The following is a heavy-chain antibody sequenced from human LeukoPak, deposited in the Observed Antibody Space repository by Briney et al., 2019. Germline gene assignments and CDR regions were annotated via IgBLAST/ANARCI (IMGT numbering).Heavy chain of an antibody. CDR1: GFTFDDYG. D-gene: IGHD6-13*01. J-gene: IGHJ4*02. Sequence: PGGSLRLSCAASGFTFDDYGMSWVRQAPGKGLEWVSGINWNGGSTGYADSVKGRFTISRDNAKNSLYLQMNSLRAEDTALYYCARGTSSSWYSAVDYWGQGTLVTVSS. CDR2: INWNGGST. CDR3: ARGTSSSWYSAVDY. V-gene: IGHV3-20*04.